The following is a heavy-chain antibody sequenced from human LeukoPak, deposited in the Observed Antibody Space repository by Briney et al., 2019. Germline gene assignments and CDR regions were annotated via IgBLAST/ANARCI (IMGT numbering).Heavy chain of an antibody. J-gene: IGHJ4*02. CDR1: GFTFTSYD. D-gene: IGHD3-22*01. CDR2: MNPNSGNT. Sequence: ASVKVSCKASGFTFTSYDINWVRQATGQGLEWMGWMNPNSGNTGYAQKFQGRVTMTRNTSISTAYMELSSLRSEDTAVYYCARIPYYDSSGYYFAYWGQGTLVTVSS. CDR3: ARIPYYDSSGYYFAY. V-gene: IGHV1-8*01.